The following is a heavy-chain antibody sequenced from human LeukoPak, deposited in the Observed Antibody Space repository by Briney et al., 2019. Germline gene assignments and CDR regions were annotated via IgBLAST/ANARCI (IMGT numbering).Heavy chain of an antibody. J-gene: IGHJ4*02. CDR2: ISGSGGST. V-gene: IGHV3-23*01. Sequence: GGSLRLSCAASGFTFSSYAVSWVRQAPGKGLEWVSAISGSGGSTYYADSVKRRFTISRDNSKNTLYLQMNSLRAEDTAVYYCAKVGGYYYDILDYWGQGTLVTVSS. CDR1: GFTFSSYA. CDR3: AKVGGYYYDILDY. D-gene: IGHD3-22*01.